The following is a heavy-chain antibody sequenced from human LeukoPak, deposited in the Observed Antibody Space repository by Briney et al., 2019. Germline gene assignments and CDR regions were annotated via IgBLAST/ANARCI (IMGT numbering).Heavy chain of an antibody. CDR1: GFTFSSYS. J-gene: IGHJ4*02. CDR3: ARDLYYDSLLGY. D-gene: IGHD3-22*01. Sequence: GGSLRLSCAASGFTFSSYSMNWVRQAPGKGLEWVSSISSSRSYIYYADSVKGRFTISRDNAKNSLYLQMNSLRAEDTAVYYCARDLYYDSLLGYWGQGTLVTVSS. V-gene: IGHV3-21*01. CDR2: ISSSRSYI.